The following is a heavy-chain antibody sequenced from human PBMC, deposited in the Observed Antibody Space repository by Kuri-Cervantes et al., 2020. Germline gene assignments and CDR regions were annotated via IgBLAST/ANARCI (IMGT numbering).Heavy chain of an antibody. CDR3: ARDGGMIYAVGWIDP. Sequence: AESLTLSCAAFAFTFSSSDMHCVRQATGKGLEWVSTIGNVGDTFYPGSVKGRFTISRDNSKNTLYLEMNSLRPEDTATYYCARDGGMIYAVGWIDPWGQGTPVTVSS. CDR1: AFTFSSSD. V-gene: IGHV3-13*01. D-gene: IGHD3/OR15-3a*01. CDR2: IGNVGDT. J-gene: IGHJ5*02.